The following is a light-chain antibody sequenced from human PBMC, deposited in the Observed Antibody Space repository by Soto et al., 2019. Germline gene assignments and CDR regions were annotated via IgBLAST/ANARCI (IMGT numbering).Light chain of an antibody. CDR3: QVWDSSSDHVV. Sequence: SYELTQPPSVSVAPGKTARITCGGKDIASKSVHWYQQKPGQAPVLVIYYDTDRPSGIPERFSGSSSGDTATLTINRVEAGDEADYYCQVWDSSSDHVVFGGGTKVTVL. V-gene: IGLV3-21*04. J-gene: IGLJ2*01. CDR1: DIASKS. CDR2: YDT.